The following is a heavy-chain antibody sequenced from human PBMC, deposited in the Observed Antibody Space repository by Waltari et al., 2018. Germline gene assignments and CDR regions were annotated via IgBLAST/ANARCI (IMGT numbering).Heavy chain of an antibody. J-gene: IGHJ6*03. Sequence: EVQLVESGGGLVKPGGSLRLSCAASGFTFSSYSMNWVRQAPGKGLEWVSSISSSRSYIYYADSVKGRFTISRDNAKNSLYLQMNSLRAEDTAVYYCAREYCSSTSCYYMDVWGKGTTVTVSS. D-gene: IGHD2-2*01. CDR1: GFTFSSYS. CDR2: ISSSRSYI. V-gene: IGHV3-21*03. CDR3: AREYCSSTSCYYMDV.